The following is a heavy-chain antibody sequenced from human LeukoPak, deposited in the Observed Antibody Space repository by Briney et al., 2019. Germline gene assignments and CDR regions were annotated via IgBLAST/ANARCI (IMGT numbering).Heavy chain of an antibody. D-gene: IGHD3-10*01. CDR2: IYYSGST. CDR1: SVSICSVDYY. Sequence: SQTLSLTCTGYSVSICSVDYYWRWIRQPPGKVLEWIGYIYYSGSTYYNPSLKSRVTISVDTSKNQFSLKLSSVTAADTAVYYCARGKSDDGSEYWGQGTLVTVSS. J-gene: IGHJ4*02. V-gene: IGHV4-30-4*01. CDR3: ARGKSDDGSEY.